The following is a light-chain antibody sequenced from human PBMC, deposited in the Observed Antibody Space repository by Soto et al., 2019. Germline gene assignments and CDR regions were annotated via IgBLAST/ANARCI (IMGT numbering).Light chain of an antibody. V-gene: IGKV3-20*01. Sequence: EIVLTQSPDSLSLSPGERATLSCRASQTVSSTYLAWYQQKPGQAPRVLIYGISSRATGTPDRFSGSGSGTDFTLTISRLEPEDFAVYYCQQYDISPFTFGPGTKVHI. J-gene: IGKJ3*01. CDR3: QQYDISPFT. CDR2: GIS. CDR1: QTVSSTY.